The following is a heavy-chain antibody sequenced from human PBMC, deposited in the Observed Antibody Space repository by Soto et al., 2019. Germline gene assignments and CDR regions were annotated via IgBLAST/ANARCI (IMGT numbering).Heavy chain of an antibody. CDR3: AKERSSGWSFDY. V-gene: IGHV3-23*01. Sequence: GGSLRLSCAASGFTFSTYAMNWVRQAPGKGLEWVSGISGSGDSTYYADSVKGRFTVSRDNSKNALYLQMNSLRAEDTAVFYCAKERSSGWSFDYWGQGTLVTVSS. J-gene: IGHJ4*02. CDR1: GFTFSTYA. CDR2: ISGSGDST. D-gene: IGHD6-19*01.